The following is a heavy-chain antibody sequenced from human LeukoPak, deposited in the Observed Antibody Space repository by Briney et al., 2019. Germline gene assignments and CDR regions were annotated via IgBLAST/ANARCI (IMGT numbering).Heavy chain of an antibody. CDR3: ARDFNLIYYFDY. V-gene: IGHV1-2*02. CDR1: GYTFTGYY. Sequence: ASVKVSCKASGYTFTGYYMHWVRQAPGQGLEWMGWINPNSGGTNYAQKFQGRVTMTRDTSISTAYMELSRLRSDDTAVYYCARDFNLIYYFDYWGQGTLVTVSS. D-gene: IGHD2-21*01. J-gene: IGHJ4*02. CDR2: INPNSGGT.